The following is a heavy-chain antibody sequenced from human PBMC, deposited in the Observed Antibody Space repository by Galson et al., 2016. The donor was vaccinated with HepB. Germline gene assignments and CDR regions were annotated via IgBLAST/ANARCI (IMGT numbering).Heavy chain of an antibody. V-gene: IGHV1-45*02. J-gene: IGHJ4*02. CDR3: AQGTETSGSRLEN. D-gene: IGHD3-22*01. Sequence: VKVSCKVSGYTFSNRHLHWVRQAPGQALEWMGWIAPFNGNTNYAQRSQDRVTITWDRSMRTAYMELTSLRFEDTAMYFCAQGTETSGSRLENWGQGTLVTVSS. CDR2: IAPFNGNT. CDR1: GYTFSNRH.